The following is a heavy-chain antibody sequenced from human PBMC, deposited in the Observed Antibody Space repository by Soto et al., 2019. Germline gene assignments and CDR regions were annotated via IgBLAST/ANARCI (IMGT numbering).Heavy chain of an antibody. V-gene: IGHV3-64*01. CDR1: GFTFSSYA. D-gene: IGHD2-8*01. Sequence: GGSLRLSCAASGFTFSSYAMHWVRQAPGKGLEYVSAISSNGGSTYYANSVKDRFTISRDNSKNTLYLQMGSLRAEDMAVYYCARDTYGPNGAAFDIWGQGTMVTVSS. CDR2: ISSNGGST. CDR3: ARDTYGPNGAAFDI. J-gene: IGHJ3*02.